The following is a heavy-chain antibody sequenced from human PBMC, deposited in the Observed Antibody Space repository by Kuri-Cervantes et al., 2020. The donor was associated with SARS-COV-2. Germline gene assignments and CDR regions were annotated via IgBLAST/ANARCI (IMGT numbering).Heavy chain of an antibody. Sequence: GESLKISCSASGFTFSSSGFHWVRQAPGKGLEYVSAICIDGSEIFYADSVRGRFTISRDNSKNTLYLQMSSLRAEDTAVYYCVKVENVRYFGHWGQGALVTVSS. CDR1: GFTFSSSG. V-gene: IGHV3-64D*06. CDR2: ICIDGSEI. CDR3: VKVENVRYFGH. D-gene: IGHD3-9*01. J-gene: IGHJ4*02.